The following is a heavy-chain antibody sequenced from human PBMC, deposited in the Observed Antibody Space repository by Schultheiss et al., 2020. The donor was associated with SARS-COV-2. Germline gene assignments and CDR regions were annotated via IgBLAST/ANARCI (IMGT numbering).Heavy chain of an antibody. CDR3: AREGPYSSSWETPFPRDFGY. CDR2: IKSKTDGGTT. V-gene: IGHV3-15*01. D-gene: IGHD6-13*01. Sequence: GGSLRLSCAASGFTFSSYAMHWVRQAPGKGLEWVGRIKSKTDGGTTDYAAPVKGRFTISRDDSKNTLYLQMNSLRAEDTAVYYCAREGPYSSSWETPFPRDFGYWGQGTLVTVSS. CDR1: GFTFSSYA. J-gene: IGHJ4*02.